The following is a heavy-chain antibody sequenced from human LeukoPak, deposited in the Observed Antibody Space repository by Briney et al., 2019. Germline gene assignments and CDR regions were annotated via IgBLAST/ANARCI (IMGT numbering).Heavy chain of an antibody. V-gene: IGHV4-59*12. D-gene: IGHD6-13*01. Sequence: SETLSLTCTVSGGSISSYYWSWIRQPPGKGLEWIGYIYYTGSTNYNPSLKSRVTISVDTSKNQFSLKLSSVTAADTAVYYCAREGTAGYYYGMDVWGQGTTVTLSS. CDR2: IYYTGST. J-gene: IGHJ6*02. CDR3: AREGTAGYYYGMDV. CDR1: GGSISSYY.